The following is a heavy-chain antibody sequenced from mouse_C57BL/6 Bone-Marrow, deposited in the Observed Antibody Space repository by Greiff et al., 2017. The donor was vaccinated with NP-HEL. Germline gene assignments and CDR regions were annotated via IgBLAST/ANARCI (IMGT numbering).Heavy chain of an antibody. V-gene: IGHV1-55*01. D-gene: IGHD1-1*01. Sequence: QVQLQQPGAELVKPGASVKMSCKASGYTFTSYWITWVKQRPGQGLEWIGDIYPGSGSTNYNEKFKSKATLTVDTSSSTAYMQLSSLTSEDSAVYYCARVHPSYDYGSSYDYWGQGTTLTVSS. CDR1: GYTFTSYW. CDR2: IYPGSGST. J-gene: IGHJ2*01. CDR3: ARVHPSYDYGSSYDY.